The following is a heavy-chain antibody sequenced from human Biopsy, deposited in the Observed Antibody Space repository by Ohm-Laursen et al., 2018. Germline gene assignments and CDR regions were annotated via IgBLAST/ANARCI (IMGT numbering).Heavy chain of an antibody. Sequence: TLSLTCTVSGGSISSGGSYWSWIRQRPGKGLEWIGYIFNSANTYYNPSLKNLITISGDTSKSQFSLKLNSVTAADTAVYYCARGDYFDSNGYFWFDPWGQGTLVTVSS. CDR3: ARGDYFDSNGYFWFDP. D-gene: IGHD3-22*01. CDR2: IFNSANT. J-gene: IGHJ5*02. V-gene: IGHV4-31*01. CDR1: GGSISSGGSY.